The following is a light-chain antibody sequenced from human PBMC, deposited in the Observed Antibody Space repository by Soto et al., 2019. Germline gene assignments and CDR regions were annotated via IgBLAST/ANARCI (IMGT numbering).Light chain of an antibody. Sequence: EIIMTQSPATLSVSPGEGATLSCRASQGIGDTLAWYQHKPGQTPRLLIYDTSTRATGVPARFSGSRSGTDFTLTISRLEPEDFAIYYCQQRQYWPPITFGQGTRLEIK. J-gene: IGKJ5*01. CDR1: QGIGDT. CDR2: DTS. V-gene: IGKV3-15*01. CDR3: QQRQYWPPIT.